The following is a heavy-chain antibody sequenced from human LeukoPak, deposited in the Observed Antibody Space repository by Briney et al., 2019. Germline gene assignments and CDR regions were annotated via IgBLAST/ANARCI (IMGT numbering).Heavy chain of an antibody. CDR2: INPNSGGT. CDR1: GYTFTGYY. CDR3: ARRRGYSYGQHYYYYYGMDV. D-gene: IGHD5-18*01. Sequence: GASVKVSCKASGYTFTGYYMHWVRQAPGQGLEWMGWINPNSGGTNYAQKFQGRVTMTRDTSISTAYMELSRLRSDDTAVYYCARRRGYSYGQHYYYYYGMDVWGQGTTVTVSS. V-gene: IGHV1-2*02. J-gene: IGHJ6*02.